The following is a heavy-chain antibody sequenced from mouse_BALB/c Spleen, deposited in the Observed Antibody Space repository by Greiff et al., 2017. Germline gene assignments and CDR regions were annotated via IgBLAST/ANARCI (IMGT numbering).Heavy chain of an antibody. J-gene: IGHJ4*01. Sequence: EVKLQESGGGLVQPGGSLKLSCAASGFTFSSYGMSWVRQTPDKRLELVATINSNGGSTYYPDSVKGRFTISRDNAKNTLYLQMSSLKSEDTAMYYCARDYDYAMDYWGQGTSVTVSS. CDR1: GFTFSSYG. CDR3: ARDYDYAMDY. D-gene: IGHD2-12*01. CDR2: INSNGGST. V-gene: IGHV5-6-3*01.